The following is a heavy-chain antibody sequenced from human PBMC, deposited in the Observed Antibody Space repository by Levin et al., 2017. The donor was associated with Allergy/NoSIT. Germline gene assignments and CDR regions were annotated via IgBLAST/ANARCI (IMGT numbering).Heavy chain of an antibody. J-gene: IGHJ4*02. Sequence: GESLKISCAASGITVSSHYMSWVRQAPGKGLEWVSVIYSGDGADYADSVKGRFTISRDNSKNTVYLQMNSLTNEDTAVYYCVSWGVRGVIDYWGQGTLVTVSS. D-gene: IGHD3-10*01. V-gene: IGHV3-66*02. CDR2: IYSGDGA. CDR3: VSWGVRGVIDY. CDR1: GITVSSHY.